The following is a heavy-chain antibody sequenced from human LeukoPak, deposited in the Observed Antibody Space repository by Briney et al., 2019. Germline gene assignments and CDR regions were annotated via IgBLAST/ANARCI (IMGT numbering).Heavy chain of an antibody. Sequence: GGSLRLACAVSGYTFSDYYMTWIRQAPGMGLEWISDVSDSGRTRDYADSVKGRFTVSRDNARNSLYLQMNSLRADDTAVYYCARTLYDYDYAYYYGMDVWGQGTTVTVSS. D-gene: IGHD4-17*01. CDR2: VSDSGRTR. V-gene: IGHV3-11*01. CDR1: GYTFSDYY. CDR3: ARTLYDYDYAYYYGMDV. J-gene: IGHJ6*02.